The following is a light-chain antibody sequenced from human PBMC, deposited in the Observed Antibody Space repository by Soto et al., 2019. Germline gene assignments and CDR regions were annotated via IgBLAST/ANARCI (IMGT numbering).Light chain of an antibody. Sequence: EIVLTQSPGTLSLSPGERATLSCRASQSVRSSYLAWYQQKPDQAPRLLISGASSRATGIPDRFSGSGSGTDFTLTISRLEPEDFALYYCQQYGGSPITFGQGTRLEI. V-gene: IGKV3-20*01. J-gene: IGKJ5*01. CDR2: GAS. CDR3: QQYGGSPIT. CDR1: QSVRSSY.